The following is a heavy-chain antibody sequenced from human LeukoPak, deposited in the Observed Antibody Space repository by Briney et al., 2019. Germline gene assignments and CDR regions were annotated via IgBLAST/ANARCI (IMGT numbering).Heavy chain of an antibody. Sequence: ASVKVSFKASGYTFTSYYMHWVRQAPGQGLEWIGIINPSGGSTRYAQKFQGRVTMTRDTSTSTVYMELSSLRSEDTAVYYCARNPVTTKYFDYWGQGTLVTVSS. CDR1: GYTFTSYY. D-gene: IGHD4-17*01. J-gene: IGHJ4*02. V-gene: IGHV1-46*01. CDR2: INPSGGST. CDR3: ARNPVTTKYFDY.